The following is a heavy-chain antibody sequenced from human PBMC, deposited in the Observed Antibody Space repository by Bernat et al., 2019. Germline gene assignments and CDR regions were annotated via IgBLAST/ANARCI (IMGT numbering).Heavy chain of an antibody. D-gene: IGHD3-22*01. CDR3: VKGDYYYHDSSAYLDH. Sequence: EVQLLESGGGLVQPGGSLRLSCAASGFTFLSYAMSWVRQAPGNGLEWVSAMSGSGIDTYYTDSVKGRFTISRDNSKDTLYLQMNSLRAEDTAVYFCVKGDYYYHDSSAYLDHWGQGTLVTVSS. CDR2: MSGSGIDT. J-gene: IGHJ4*02. CDR1: GFTFLSYA. V-gene: IGHV3-23*01.